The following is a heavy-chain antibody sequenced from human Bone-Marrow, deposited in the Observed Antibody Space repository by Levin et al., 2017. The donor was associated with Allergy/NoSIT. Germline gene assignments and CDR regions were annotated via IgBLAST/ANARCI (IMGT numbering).Heavy chain of an antibody. CDR1: GYSFSTYW. J-gene: IGHJ3*02. CDR3: ARKPYHYGSGSYYAFDI. D-gene: IGHD3-10*01. Sequence: GESLKISCKGSGYSFSTYWIAWVRQMPGTGLEWMGIIYPGDSDVRYSPSFQGQVAISVDKSISTAYLQWSSLKASDTAIYYCARKPYHYGSGSYYAFDIWGQGTTVTVSS. V-gene: IGHV5-51*01. CDR2: IYPGDSDV.